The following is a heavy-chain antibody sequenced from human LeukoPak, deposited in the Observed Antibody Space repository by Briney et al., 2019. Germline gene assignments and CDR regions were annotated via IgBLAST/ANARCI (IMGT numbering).Heavy chain of an antibody. V-gene: IGHV1-18*01. J-gene: IGHJ4*02. CDR2: ISAYNGNT. CDR1: GYTFTSYG. CDR3: ARDLDDYYDSSGYPH. D-gene: IGHD3-22*01. Sequence: ASVKVSCKASGYTFTSYGISWVRQAPGQGLEWMGWISAYNGNTNYAQKLQGRVTMTTDTSTSTAYMELRSLRSDDTAVYYCARDLDDYYDSSGYPHWGRGTLVTVSS.